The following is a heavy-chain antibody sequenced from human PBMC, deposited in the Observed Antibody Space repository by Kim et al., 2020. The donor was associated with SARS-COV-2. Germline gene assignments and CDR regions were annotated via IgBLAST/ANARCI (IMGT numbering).Heavy chain of an antibody. CDR1: GFTFSSYG. CDR2: IWYDGSNK. V-gene: IGHV3-33*01. CDR3: ARDSEFFYGGKTDAFDI. J-gene: IGHJ3*02. Sequence: GGSLRLSCAASGFTFSSYGMHWVRQAPGKGLEWVAVIWYDGSNKYYADSVKGRFTISRDNSKNTLYLQMNSLRAEDTAVYYCARDSEFFYGGKTDAFDIWGQGTMVTVSS. D-gene: IGHD4-17*01.